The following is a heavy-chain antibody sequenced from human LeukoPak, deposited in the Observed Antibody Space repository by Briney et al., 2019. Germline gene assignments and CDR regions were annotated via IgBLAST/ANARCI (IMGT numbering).Heavy chain of an antibody. CDR1: GFTFSSYG. V-gene: IGHV3-23*01. CDR3: ASGIAAAGSLY. J-gene: IGHJ4*02. Sequence: GGSLRLSCAASGFTFSSYGMSWVRQAPGKGLEWVSAISGSGGSTYYADSVKGRFTISRDNSKNTLYLQMNSLRAEDTAVYYCASGIAAAGSLYWGQGTLVTVSS. CDR2: ISGSGGST. D-gene: IGHD6-13*01.